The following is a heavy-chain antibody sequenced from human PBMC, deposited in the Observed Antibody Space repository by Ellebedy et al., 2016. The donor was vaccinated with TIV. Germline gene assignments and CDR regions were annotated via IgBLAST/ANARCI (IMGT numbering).Heavy chain of an antibody. CDR3: ARDLGLISGWFTPDAIGETPSPYYFDY. D-gene: IGHD6-19*01. J-gene: IGHJ4*02. V-gene: IGHV3-33*08. Sequence: PGGSLRLSCAASGFTFSSYGMHWVRQAPGKGLEWVAVIWYDGSNKYYADSVKGRFTISRDNSKNTLYLQMNSLRAEDTAVYYCARDLGLISGWFTPDAIGETPSPYYFDYWGQGTLVTVSS. CDR1: GFTFSSYG. CDR2: IWYDGSNK.